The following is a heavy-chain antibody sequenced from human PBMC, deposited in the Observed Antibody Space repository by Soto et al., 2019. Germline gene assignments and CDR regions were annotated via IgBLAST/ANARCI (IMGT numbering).Heavy chain of an antibody. CDR3: ARGGHVVVVTAAFDY. J-gene: IGHJ4*02. Sequence: QVQLMQSGTEVNKPGASVKVSCKASGNTFTSYYIHWVRQAPGQGLEWMGTINPSGGHTTYAQKFLGRVTMTRDTSTSTLYMELTSLRSEDTAVYYCARGGHVVVVTAAFDYWGQGTLVTVSS. V-gene: IGHV1-46*01. CDR2: INPSGGHT. CDR1: GNTFTSYY. D-gene: IGHD2-21*02.